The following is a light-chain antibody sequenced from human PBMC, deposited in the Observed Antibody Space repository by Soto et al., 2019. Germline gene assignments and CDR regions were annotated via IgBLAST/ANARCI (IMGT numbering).Light chain of an antibody. CDR2: DSS. CDR1: QSVSSTS. V-gene: IGKV3-20*01. CDR3: QQYGGSPPKYT. J-gene: IGKJ2*01. Sequence: EIVLTQSPGTLSLSPGERVALSCRASQSVSSTSIAWNQQKPGQAPRLLIYDSSSRATDIPDRFSGSGSGTDFTLTISRLEPEDFAVYYCQQYGGSPPKYTFGQGTKLEI.